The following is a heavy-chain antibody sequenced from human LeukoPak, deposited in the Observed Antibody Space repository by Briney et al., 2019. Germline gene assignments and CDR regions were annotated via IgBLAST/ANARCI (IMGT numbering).Heavy chain of an antibody. CDR1: GGSISSYY. D-gene: IGHD1-14*01. CDR3: ARGPEPTIRIDY. CDR2: IYYSGST. J-gene: IGHJ4*02. V-gene: IGHV4-59*01. Sequence: SETLSLTCTVSGGSISSYYWSWIRQPPGKGLEWIGYIYYSGSTNYNPSLKSRVTISVDTSKNQFSLKLSSVTAADTAVYYCARGPEPTIRIDYWGQGTLVTVSS.